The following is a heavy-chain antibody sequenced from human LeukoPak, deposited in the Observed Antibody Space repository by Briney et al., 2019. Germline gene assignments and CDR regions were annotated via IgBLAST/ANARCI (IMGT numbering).Heavy chain of an antibody. D-gene: IGHD7-27*01. CDR1: GGSFSSYY. J-gene: IGHJ4*02. V-gene: IGHV4-59*01. CDR3: AREKSGEFDY. CDR2: IYYSGTT. Sequence: PSETLSLTCTVSGGSFSSYYWNWIRQPPGKGLEWIGYIYYSGTTNYNPSLKSRVTIPVDTSKNQFSLKLNSVTAADTAVYYCAREKSGEFDYWGQGTLVTVSS.